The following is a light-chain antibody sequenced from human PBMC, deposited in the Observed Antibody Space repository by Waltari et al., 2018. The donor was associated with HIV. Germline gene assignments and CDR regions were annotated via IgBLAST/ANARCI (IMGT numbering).Light chain of an antibody. CDR3: QQYHDWPPWT. Sequence: EIVMTQSPATLSVSPGKRVTLSCRASQSISTNLVWYQQKPGQAPRLLIYGASTRATGVPARFSGSGSGTEFTLTISSLESEDLAVYYCQQYHDWPPWTFGQGTKVAIK. V-gene: IGKV3-15*01. CDR1: QSISTN. J-gene: IGKJ1*01. CDR2: GAS.